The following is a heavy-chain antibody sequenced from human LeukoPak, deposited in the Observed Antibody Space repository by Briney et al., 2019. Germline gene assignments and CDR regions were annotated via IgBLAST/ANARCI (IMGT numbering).Heavy chain of an antibody. Sequence: GGSLRLSCAASKLTFSNYWMNWVRQAPGKGLEWVANIRQDGTERSFVDSLKGRFTISRDNAKNTLFLQMNSLRAEDTAVYYCARDLSLTMVRGVIDWGEGTLVTVSS. CDR2: IRQDGTER. CDR3: ARDLSLTMVRGVID. V-gene: IGHV3-7*03. J-gene: IGHJ4*02. CDR1: KLTFSNYW. D-gene: IGHD3-10*01.